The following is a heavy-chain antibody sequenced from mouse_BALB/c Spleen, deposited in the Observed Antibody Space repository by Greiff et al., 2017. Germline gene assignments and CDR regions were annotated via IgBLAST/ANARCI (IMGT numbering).Heavy chain of an antibody. CDR2: ISDGGSYT. CDR3: ARRDSSGYDYAMDY. V-gene: IGHV5-4*02. CDR1: GFTFSDYY. D-gene: IGHD3-2*01. Sequence: EVNVVESGGGLVKPGGSLKLSCAASGFTFSDYYMYWVRQTPEKRLEWVATISDGGSYTYYPDSVKGRFTISRDNAKNNLYLQMSSLKSEDTAMYYCARRDSSGYDYAMDYWGQGTSVTVSS. J-gene: IGHJ4*01.